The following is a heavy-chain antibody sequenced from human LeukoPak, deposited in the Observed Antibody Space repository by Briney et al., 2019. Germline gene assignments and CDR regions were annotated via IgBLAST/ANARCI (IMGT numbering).Heavy chain of an antibody. Sequence: SQTLSLTCAISGDSVSSNSAAWNWTRQSPSRGLEWLGRTYYRSKWYNDYAVSVKSRITINPDTSKNQFSLQLNSVTPEDTAVYYCARENAKYSSGWYADYGMDVWGQGTTVTVSS. J-gene: IGHJ6*02. CDR3: ARENAKYSSGWYADYGMDV. V-gene: IGHV6-1*01. D-gene: IGHD6-19*01. CDR2: TYYRSKWYN. CDR1: GDSVSSNSAA.